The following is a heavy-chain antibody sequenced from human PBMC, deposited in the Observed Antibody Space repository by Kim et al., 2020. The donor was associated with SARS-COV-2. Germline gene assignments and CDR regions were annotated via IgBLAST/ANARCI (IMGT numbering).Heavy chain of an antibody. J-gene: IGHJ4*02. Sequence: GESLKISCKASGYNFDKSWIGWVRQMSGRGLEWMGIIYPDDSDTRYSPSFQGQVTMSVDKSTATAHLQWTSLKASDTAMYYCARGGLGTWDYWGQGTLVT. CDR1: GYNFDKSW. D-gene: IGHD1-1*01. V-gene: IGHV5-51*01. CDR2: IYPDDSDT. CDR3: ARGGLGTWDY.